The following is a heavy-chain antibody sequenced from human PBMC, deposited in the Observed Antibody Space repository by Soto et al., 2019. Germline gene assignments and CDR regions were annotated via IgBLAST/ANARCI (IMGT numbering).Heavy chain of an antibody. Sequence: ASAKVSCKASGYTFTGYYMHWVRQAPGQGLEWMGWINPNSGGTNYARKFQGGVTMTRDTSITTAYMELSRLRSDDTAVYYCARGGVPELELRWYFDLWGRGTLVTVSS. CDR3: ARGGVPELELRWYFDL. CDR1: GYTFTGYY. V-gene: IGHV1-2*02. CDR2: INPNSGGT. D-gene: IGHD1-7*01. J-gene: IGHJ2*01.